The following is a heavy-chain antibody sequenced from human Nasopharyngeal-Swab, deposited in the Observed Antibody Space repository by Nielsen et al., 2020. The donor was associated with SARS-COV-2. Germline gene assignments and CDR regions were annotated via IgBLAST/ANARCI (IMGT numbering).Heavy chain of an antibody. J-gene: IGHJ4*02. CDR2: ISSSSSYI. V-gene: IGHV3-21*05. CDR3: AREGGIFGVVIVDY. CDR1: GFTFSSYS. Sequence: GGSLRLSCAASGFTFSSYSMNWVRQAPGKGLEWVSYISSSSSYIYYADSVKGRFTISRDNAKNSLYLQMNSLRAEDTAVYYCAREGGIFGVVIVDYWGQGTLVTVSS. D-gene: IGHD3-3*01.